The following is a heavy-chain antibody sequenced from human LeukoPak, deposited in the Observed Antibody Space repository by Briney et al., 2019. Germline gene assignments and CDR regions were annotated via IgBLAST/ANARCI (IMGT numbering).Heavy chain of an antibody. Sequence: SETLSLTCAVSGGSISSGGYSWSWIRQPPWKGLEWIGYIYHSGSTYYNPSLKSRVTISVDRSKNQYSLKLNSVTAADTAVYFCARGGGSSSGNNFDYWGQGTLVTVSS. CDR3: ARGGGSSSGNNFDY. CDR1: GGSISSGGYS. V-gene: IGHV4-30-2*01. J-gene: IGHJ4*02. D-gene: IGHD1-26*01. CDR2: IYHSGST.